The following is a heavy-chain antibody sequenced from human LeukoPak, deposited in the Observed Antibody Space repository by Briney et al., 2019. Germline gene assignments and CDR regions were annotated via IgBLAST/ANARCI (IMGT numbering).Heavy chain of an antibody. CDR1: GCTFTGYY. D-gene: IGHD1-26*01. J-gene: IGHJ4*02. V-gene: IGHV1-2*02. CDR3: ARTDLGATSSFDY. Sequence: ASVKVSCKASGCTFTGYYMHWVRQAPGQGLEWMGWINPSSGGTNYAQKFQGRVTMTRDTSISTAYMELSRLRSDDTAVYYCARTDLGATSSFDYWGQGTLVTVSS. CDR2: INPSSGGT.